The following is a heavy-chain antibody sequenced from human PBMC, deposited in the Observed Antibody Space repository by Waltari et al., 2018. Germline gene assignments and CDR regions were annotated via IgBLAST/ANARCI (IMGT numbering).Heavy chain of an antibody. D-gene: IGHD6-13*01. CDR2: ISWNRCSI. Sequence: EVQLVESGGGLVQPGRSLRLSCAASGFTFDDYSMHGVRHTPGTGPEWVSGISWNRCSIGYADSVKGRFTISRDNAKNSLYLQMNSLRAEDTALYYCAKVGGAAAGTIYFDYWGQGTLVTVSS. CDR1: GFTFDDYS. V-gene: IGHV3-9*01. CDR3: AKVGGAAAGTIYFDY. J-gene: IGHJ4*02.